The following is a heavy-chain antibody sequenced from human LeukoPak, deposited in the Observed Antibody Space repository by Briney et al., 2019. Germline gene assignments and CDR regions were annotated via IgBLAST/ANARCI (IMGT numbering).Heavy chain of an antibody. CDR1: GFTFDDYG. Sequence: PGGSLRLSCAASGFTFDDYGMSWVRQAPGKGLEWVSGINWNGGSTGYADSVKGRFTISRDNAKNSLYLQMNSLRAEDTALYCCARDEIFGVVTVTDAFDIWGQGTMVTVSS. CDR3: ARDEIFGVVTVTDAFDI. J-gene: IGHJ3*02. CDR2: INWNGGST. V-gene: IGHV3-20*04. D-gene: IGHD3-3*01.